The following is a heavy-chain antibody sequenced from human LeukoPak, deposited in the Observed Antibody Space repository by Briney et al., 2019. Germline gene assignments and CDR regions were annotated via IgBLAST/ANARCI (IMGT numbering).Heavy chain of an antibody. CDR3: ARVYSGTIDAFDI. Sequence: ASVKVSCKASGYTFTSYDINWVRQATGQGLEWMGWMNPNSGNTGYAQKFQGRVTMTRNTSISTAYMELSRLRSDDTAVYYCARVYSGTIDAFDIWGQGTMVTVSS. J-gene: IGHJ3*02. D-gene: IGHD1-26*01. V-gene: IGHV1-8*01. CDR2: MNPNSGNT. CDR1: GYTFTSYD.